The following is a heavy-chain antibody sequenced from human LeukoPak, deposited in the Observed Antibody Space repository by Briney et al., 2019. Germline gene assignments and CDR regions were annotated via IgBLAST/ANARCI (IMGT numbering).Heavy chain of an antibody. V-gene: IGHV3-53*01. CDR1: GFTFSSYW. D-gene: IGHD6-19*01. CDR2: IYSGGST. J-gene: IGHJ3*02. CDR3: ARAFSSGWHAFDI. Sequence: GGSLRLSCAASGFTFSSYWMSWVRQAPGKGLEWVSVIYSGGSTYYTDSVKGRFTISRDNSKNTLYLQMSSLRVEDTAVYYCARAFSSGWHAFDIWGQGTMVTVSS.